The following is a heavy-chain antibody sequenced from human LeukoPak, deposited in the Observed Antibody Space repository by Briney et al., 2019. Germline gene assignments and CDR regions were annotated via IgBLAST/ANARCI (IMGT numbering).Heavy chain of an antibody. CDR3: AREFGYCSGGSCYDSDY. CDR2: IKQDGSEK. D-gene: IGHD2-15*01. CDR1: GFTFSSYW. J-gene: IGHJ4*02. V-gene: IGHV3-7*01. Sequence: GGSLRLSCAASGFTFSSYWMSWVRQAPGKGLEWVANIKQDGSEKYYVDSVKGRFTISRDNAKNSLYLQMNSLRAEDTAVYYCAREFGYCSGGSCYDSDYWGQGTLVTVSS.